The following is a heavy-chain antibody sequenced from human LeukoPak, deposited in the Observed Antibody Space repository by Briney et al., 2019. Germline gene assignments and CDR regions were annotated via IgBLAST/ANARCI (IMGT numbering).Heavy chain of an antibody. V-gene: IGHV3-23*01. J-gene: IGHJ4*02. CDR3: AKDLSWWVTADY. D-gene: IGHD2-21*02. CDR2: VGGDEKA. CDR1: GFPFSGNA. Sequence: GGSLRLSCAASGFPFSGNAMSWVRQAPGRGLEWDSGVGGDEKAHYADFVRGRFTISRDNSKKTVYLQMNSLTVEDTAVYYCAKDLSWWVTADYWGQGVLVTASS.